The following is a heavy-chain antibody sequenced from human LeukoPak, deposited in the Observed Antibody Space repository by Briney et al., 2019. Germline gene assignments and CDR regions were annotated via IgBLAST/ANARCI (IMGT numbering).Heavy chain of an antibody. D-gene: IGHD6-13*01. Sequence: GGSLRLSCAASGFTVSSNYMSWVRQAPGKGLEWASVIYSGGSTYYADSVKGRLTISRDNAKNSLYLQMNSLRAEDTAVYYCARAPGYRSFLDYWGQGTLVTVSS. CDR1: GFTVSSNY. CDR2: IYSGGST. CDR3: ARAPGYRSFLDY. J-gene: IGHJ4*02. V-gene: IGHV3-53*01.